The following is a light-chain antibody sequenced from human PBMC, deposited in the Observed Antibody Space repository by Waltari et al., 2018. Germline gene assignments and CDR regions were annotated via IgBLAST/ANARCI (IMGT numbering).Light chain of an antibody. CDR1: QSISNW. V-gene: IGKV1-5*03. CDR3: QQYNIWPYT. J-gene: IGKJ2*01. CDR2: KSF. Sequence: DIQMTQSPSTLSASVGARVTITCRASQSISNWLAWYQQKPGQAPQVLIYKSFTLQSGVPSRFSGSGSETEFILTISSLQPDDFATYYCQQYNIWPYTFGQGTTLEI.